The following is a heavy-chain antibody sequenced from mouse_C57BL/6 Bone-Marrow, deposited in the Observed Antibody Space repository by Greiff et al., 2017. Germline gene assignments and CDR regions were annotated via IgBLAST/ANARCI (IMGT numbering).Heavy chain of an antibody. J-gene: IGHJ3*01. Sequence: QVQLQQSGAELVKPGASVKISCKASGYAFSSYWMKWVKQRPGKSLEWIGQIYPGDGDTNYNGKFKGKATLTADKSSSTAYMQLSSLTSDDTAVYFCARGAYWGQGTLVTVSA. CDR2: IYPGDGDT. CDR1: GYAFSSYW. CDR3: ARGAY. V-gene: IGHV1-80*01.